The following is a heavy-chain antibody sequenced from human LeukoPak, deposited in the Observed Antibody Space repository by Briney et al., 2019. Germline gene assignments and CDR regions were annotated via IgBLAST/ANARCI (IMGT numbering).Heavy chain of an antibody. J-gene: IGHJ4*02. V-gene: IGHV4-38-2*02. D-gene: IGHD1-26*01. Sequence: KPSETLSLTCSVTGYSISSGYYWGWIRQPPGKGLEWIGNIHHSGSTYYNPSLKSRVTISVDTSKNRFSLKLTSVTAADTAVYYCARERTGGSYVIDYWGQGTLVTVSS. CDR1: GYSISSGYY. CDR2: IHHSGST. CDR3: ARERTGGSYVIDY.